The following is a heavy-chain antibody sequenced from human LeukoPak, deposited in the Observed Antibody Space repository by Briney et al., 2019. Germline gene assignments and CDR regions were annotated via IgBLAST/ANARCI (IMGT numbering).Heavy chain of an antibody. CDR1: GFTFSSYW. CDR2: IKQDGSEK. D-gene: IGHD3-22*01. J-gene: IGHJ4*02. V-gene: IGHV3-7*01. CDR3: ARVAPQYYYDSSGYYDY. Sequence: PGGSLRLSCAASGFTFSSYWMSWVRQAPGKGLEWVANIKQDGSEKYYVDSVKGRFTISRDNAKNSLYLQMNSLRAEDTAVYYCARVAPQYYYDSSGYYDYWGQGTLVTVSS.